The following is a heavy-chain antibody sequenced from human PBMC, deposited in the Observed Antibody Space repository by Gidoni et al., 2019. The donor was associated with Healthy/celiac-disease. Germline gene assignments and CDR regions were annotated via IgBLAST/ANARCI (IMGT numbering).Heavy chain of an antibody. CDR2: ISRNSGSI. J-gene: IGHJ4*02. V-gene: IGHV3-9*01. D-gene: IGHD2-2*01. Sequence: EVQLVESGGGLVQPGRSLRLSCAASGFTFDDYAMHWVRQAPGKGLEWVSGISRNSGSIGYADSGKGRVTISRDNAKKSLYLQMNSLRAEETALYYCAKDIRGYCSSTSCFYVDYWGQGTLVTVSS. CDR1: GFTFDDYA. CDR3: AKDIRGYCSSTSCFYVDY.